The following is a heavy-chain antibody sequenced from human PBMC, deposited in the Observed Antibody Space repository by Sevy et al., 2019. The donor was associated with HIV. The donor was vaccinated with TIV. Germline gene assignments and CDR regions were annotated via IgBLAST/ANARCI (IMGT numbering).Heavy chain of an antibody. D-gene: IGHD1-26*01. V-gene: IGHV3-15*01. J-gene: IGHJ4*02. CDR1: GFSFRNAW. CDR2: IKSKTDGGTR. Sequence: GGSLRLSCAASGFSFRNAWMSWVRQAPGKGLEWVGRIKSKTDGGTRDFAAPARGRFIISRDDSKNMLYLQMSSLKIEDTAHYYCAVGVGSSDFDYWGRGTLVTVSS. CDR3: AVGVGSSDFDY.